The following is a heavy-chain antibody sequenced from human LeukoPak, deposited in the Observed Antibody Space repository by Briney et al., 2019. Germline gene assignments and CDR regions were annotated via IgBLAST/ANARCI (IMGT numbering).Heavy chain of an antibody. Sequence: SQTLPLTCAISGDSISSSSVAWNWIRQSPSRGLEWLGRTYYRSKWYNDYAVSVKSRITINPDTSKNQFSLQLSSVTPEDTAVYYCARGVSDIWGQGTMVTVSS. CDR2: TYYRSKWYN. V-gene: IGHV6-1*01. CDR3: ARGVSDI. CDR1: GDSISSSSVA. J-gene: IGHJ3*02.